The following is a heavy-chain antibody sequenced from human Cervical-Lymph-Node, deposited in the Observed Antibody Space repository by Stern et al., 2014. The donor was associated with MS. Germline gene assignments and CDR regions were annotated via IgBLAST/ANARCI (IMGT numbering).Heavy chain of an antibody. J-gene: IGHJ5*02. CDR3: ARTIAAAGTSWVS. V-gene: IGHV1-8*01. CDR2: MNPNSGNK. D-gene: IGHD6-13*01. CDR1: GYTFASYD. Sequence: VQLVQSGAEVKKPGASVKVSCKASGYTFASYDINWVRQATGQGLEWMGWMNPNSGNKGYAQKFKGRVNMTRNTSISTAYMELSSLRSEDAAVYYCARTIAAAGTSWVSWGQGTLVTFSS.